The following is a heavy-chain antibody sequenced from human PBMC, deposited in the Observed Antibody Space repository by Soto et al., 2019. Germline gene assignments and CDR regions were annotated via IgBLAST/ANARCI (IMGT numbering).Heavy chain of an antibody. CDR2: IYYSGST. Sequence: SETLSLTCAVYGGSVSSGSYYWSWIRQPPGKGLEWIGYIYYSGSTNYNPSLKSRVTISVDTSKNQFSLKLSSVTAADTAVYYCASWPNYDFWSGYYTGGVGMDVWGQGTTVTVSS. CDR3: ASWPNYDFWSGYYTGGVGMDV. J-gene: IGHJ6*02. CDR1: GGSVSSGSYY. V-gene: IGHV4-61*01. D-gene: IGHD3-3*01.